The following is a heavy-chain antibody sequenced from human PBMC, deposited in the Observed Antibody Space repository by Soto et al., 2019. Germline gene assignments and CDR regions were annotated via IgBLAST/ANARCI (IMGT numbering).Heavy chain of an antibody. Sequence: GGSLRLSCAASGFTFSSYSMNWVRQAPGKGLEWVSYISSSSSTIYYADSVKGRFTISRDNAKNSLYLQMNSLRDEDTAVYYCARLLYDFWSGYYRRGPLDVWGKGTTVTVS. CDR3: ARLLYDFWSGYYRRGPLDV. V-gene: IGHV3-48*02. CDR1: GFTFSSYS. D-gene: IGHD3-3*01. J-gene: IGHJ6*03. CDR2: ISSSSSTI.